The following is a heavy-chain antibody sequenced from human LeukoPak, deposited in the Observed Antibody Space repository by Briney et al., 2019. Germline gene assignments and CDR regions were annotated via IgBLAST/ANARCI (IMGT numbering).Heavy chain of an antibody. CDR1: GFTFSNAW. Sequence: EGPLRLSCAASGFTFSNAWMSWVRQSPGKGLEWVGSIKSKTEGGTTNYAAPVKSTSTISRDDSKNTLYLQMNSLKTVDTAVYYCTTNESSGSYDYWGQGTLVNVSS. CDR3: TTNESSGSYDY. J-gene: IGHJ4*02. CDR2: IKSKTEGGTT. V-gene: IGHV3-15*01. D-gene: IGHD3-10*01.